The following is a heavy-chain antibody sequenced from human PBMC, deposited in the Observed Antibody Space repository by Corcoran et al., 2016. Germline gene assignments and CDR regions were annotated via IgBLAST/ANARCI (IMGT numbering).Heavy chain of an antibody. V-gene: IGHV1-3*01. CDR1: GYTFTSYA. J-gene: IGHJ5*02. Sequence: QVQLVQSGTEVKKPGASVKVSCKASGYTFTSYAIHWVRQAPGQSLEWMGWINAGTGNTKYSQHFQGRVSITMDTSATIAYMELSSLRSEDTAVYYCARNRATVSDSLWFDPCGQGTLVIVSS. CDR2: INAGTGNT. D-gene: IGHD6-19*01. CDR3: ARNRATVSDSLWFDP.